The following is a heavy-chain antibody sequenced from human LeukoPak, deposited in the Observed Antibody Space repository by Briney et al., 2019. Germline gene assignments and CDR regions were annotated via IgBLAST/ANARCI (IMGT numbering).Heavy chain of an antibody. V-gene: IGHV4-59*01. J-gene: IGHJ4*02. Sequence: SETLSLTCTVSGGSIDSNSWTWIRQPPGKGLEWIGYIYYSGTTNYNPSLKSRVTMSVDMSKNQFSLKVSSVTAAETAVYYCARSASWYAYFDHWGQGTLVTVSS. CDR2: IYYSGTT. D-gene: IGHD6-13*01. CDR3: ARSASWYAYFDH. CDR1: GGSIDSNS.